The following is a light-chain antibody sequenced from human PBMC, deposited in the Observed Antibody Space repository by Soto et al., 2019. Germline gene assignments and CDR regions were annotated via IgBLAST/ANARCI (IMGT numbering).Light chain of an antibody. CDR3: QQYRLAPYS. Sequence: DFVMTQSPDSLAVSLGERATINCKSSQSVLYSSNNKDYLAWYQQKPGQPPKLLIYWASTRESGVPDRFSGSGSGTDFTLTITSLQAEDVAVYYCQQYRLAPYSFGQVTKLDIK. V-gene: IGKV4-1*01. CDR2: WAS. CDR1: QSVLYSSNNKDY. J-gene: IGKJ2*03.